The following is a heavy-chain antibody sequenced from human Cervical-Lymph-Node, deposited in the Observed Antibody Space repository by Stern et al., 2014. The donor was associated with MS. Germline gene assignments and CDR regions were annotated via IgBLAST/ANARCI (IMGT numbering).Heavy chain of an antibody. CDR1: GGTFNVYA. J-gene: IGHJ6*02. Sequence: VQLVESGAEVKKPGSSVKVSCQASGGTFNVYAINWLRQAPGQGLEWMGGIIPIIGTANYAQKFQGRVTITADESTRTSSMQLSSLRSNDTAVYYCARDGRHTNNYGLDVWGQGTTVTLSS. V-gene: IGHV1-69*01. CDR3: ARDGRHTNNYGLDV. CDR2: IIPIIGTA.